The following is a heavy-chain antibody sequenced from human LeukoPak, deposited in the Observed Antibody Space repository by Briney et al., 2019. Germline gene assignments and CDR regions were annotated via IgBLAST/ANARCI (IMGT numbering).Heavy chain of an antibody. Sequence: SETLSLTCAVYGGSFSGYYWSWIRQPPGNGLELIGEINHSGSTNYNPSLKSRVTISVDTSKNQFSLKLSSVTAADTAVYYCARGRTIPAATWFSDWGQGTLVTVSS. CDR2: INHSGST. D-gene: IGHD2-2*01. CDR3: ARGRTIPAATWFSD. J-gene: IGHJ4*02. V-gene: IGHV4-34*01. CDR1: GGSFSGYY.